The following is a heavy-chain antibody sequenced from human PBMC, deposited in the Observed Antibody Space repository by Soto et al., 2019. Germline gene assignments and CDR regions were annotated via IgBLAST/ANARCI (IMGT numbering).Heavy chain of an antibody. V-gene: IGHV4-59*01. J-gene: IGHJ4*02. D-gene: IGHD6-19*01. CDR2: IYYSGST. Sequence: SETLSLTCTVSGGSISRYYWSWIRQPPGKGLEWIGYIYYSGSTNYNPSLKSRVTISVDTSKNQFSLKLSSVTAADTAVYYCARETSSGWMDYWGQGTLVTVSS. CDR3: ARETSSGWMDY. CDR1: GGSISRYY.